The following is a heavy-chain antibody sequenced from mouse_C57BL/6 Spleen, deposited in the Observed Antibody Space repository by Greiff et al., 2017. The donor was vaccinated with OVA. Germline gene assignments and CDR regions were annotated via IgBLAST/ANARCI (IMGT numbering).Heavy chain of an antibody. CDR1: GYTFTSYW. CDR3: ARDDDYYAMDY. J-gene: IGHJ4*01. CDR2: IYPGSGST. Sequence: VQLQQPGAELVKPGASVKMSCKASGYTFTSYWITWVKQRPGQGLAWIGDIYPGSGSTNYNEKFKSKATLTVDTSSSTAYMQLSSLTSEDSAVYYCARDDDYYAMDYWGQGTSVTVSS. V-gene: IGHV1-55*01.